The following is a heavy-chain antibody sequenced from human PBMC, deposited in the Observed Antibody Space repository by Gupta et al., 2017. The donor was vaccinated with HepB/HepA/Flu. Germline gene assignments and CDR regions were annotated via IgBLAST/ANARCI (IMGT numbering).Heavy chain of an antibody. CDR3: ARDPGAGYDFWSGPKKIMGMDV. Sequence: EVQLVESGGGLVQPGGSLRLSCAASGFMFNTFWMHWVRQAPGKGLEWVANIMQDGSEKYYVDSVKGRFTISRDNAKNSLYLQMNSLRADDTGVYYCARDPGAGYDFWSGPKKIMGMDVWGQGTTVTVSS. J-gene: IGHJ6*02. D-gene: IGHD3-3*01. CDR1: GFMFNTFW. V-gene: IGHV3-7*01. CDR2: IMQDGSEK.